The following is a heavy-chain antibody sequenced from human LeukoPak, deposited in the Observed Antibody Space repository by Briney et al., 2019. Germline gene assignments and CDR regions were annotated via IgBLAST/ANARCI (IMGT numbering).Heavy chain of an antibody. CDR2: IKQDGSEK. D-gene: IGHD3-22*01. Sequence: GGSLRLSCAASGFTFSSYWMSWVRQAPGKGLEWVANIKQDGSEKYYVDSVKGRFTISRDNAKNSLYLQMNSLRAEDTAVYYCATALPDYYDSIRWDYWGQGTLVTVSS. CDR1: GFTFSSYW. CDR3: ATALPDYYDSIRWDY. V-gene: IGHV3-7*03. J-gene: IGHJ4*02.